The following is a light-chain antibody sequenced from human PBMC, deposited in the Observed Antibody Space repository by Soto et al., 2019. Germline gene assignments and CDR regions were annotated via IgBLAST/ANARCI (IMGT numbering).Light chain of an antibody. Sequence: EIVLTQSTATLSLSPGERATLSCRASQSVSSYLDWYQQKPGQAPRLLIYDASNRATGTPARFSGSGSGTDFTLTISILEPEDFAVYYCQQRTNWPPWTFGQGTKVEIK. J-gene: IGKJ1*01. V-gene: IGKV3-11*01. CDR3: QQRTNWPPWT. CDR1: QSVSSY. CDR2: DAS.